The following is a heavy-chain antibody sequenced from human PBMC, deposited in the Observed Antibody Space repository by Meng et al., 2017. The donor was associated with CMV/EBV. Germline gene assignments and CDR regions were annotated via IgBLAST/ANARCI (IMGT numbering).Heavy chain of an antibody. D-gene: IGHD6-13*01. CDR2: IYCDDDK. V-gene: IGHV2-5*02. CDR3: AHRGRIAAAGTDWFDP. Sequence: MESEPTTGKPTRTLWLTCTFSTVSLGTCGVGVGQIRQPPGKPLGWLALIYCDDDKRYRPALKSRLTITEETYKNQVVRKMTNMDPVDTATYYCAHRGRIAAAGTDWFDPWGQGTPVTVSS. CDR1: TVSLGTCGVG. J-gene: IGHJ5*02.